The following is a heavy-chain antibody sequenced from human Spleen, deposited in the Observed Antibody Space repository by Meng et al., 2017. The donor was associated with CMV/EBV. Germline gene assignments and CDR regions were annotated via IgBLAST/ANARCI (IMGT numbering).Heavy chain of an antibody. CDR2: SSYSGST. D-gene: IGHD1-14*01. V-gene: IGHV4-30-4*08. CDR3: AREGNQPITTSNWFDP. J-gene: IGHJ5*02. Sequence: SVSSGTFFWTWIRQPPGWGLAWIGYSSYSGSTYFDPSLMSRVTMSLDTSKNQFSRGLRSVTATDTAMYYCAREGNQPITTSNWFDPWGQGTMVTVSS. CDR1: SVSSGTFF.